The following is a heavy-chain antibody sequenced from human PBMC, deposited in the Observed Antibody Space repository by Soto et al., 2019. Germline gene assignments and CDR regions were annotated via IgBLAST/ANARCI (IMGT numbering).Heavy chain of an antibody. CDR2: IKSKTDGGTT. V-gene: IGHV3-15*01. Sequence: EVQLVESGGGLVKPGGSLRLSCAASGFTFSNAWMSWVRQAPGKGLEWVGRIKSKTDGGTTDYAAPVKGRFTISRDDSKNTLYLQMNSLKTEDTAVYYCTTDQVELRYFDSWGQGTLVTVSS. CDR3: TTDQVELRYFDS. D-gene: IGHD1-7*01. J-gene: IGHJ4*02. CDR1: GFTFSNAW.